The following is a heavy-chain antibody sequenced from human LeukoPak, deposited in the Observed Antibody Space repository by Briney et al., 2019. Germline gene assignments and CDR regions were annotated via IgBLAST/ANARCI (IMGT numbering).Heavy chain of an antibody. CDR2: ISSSSSYI. D-gene: IGHD6-13*01. Sequence: GGPLRLSCAASGFTFTTYAMNWVRQAPGKGLEWVSSISSSSSYIYYADSVKGRFTISRDNAKNSLYLQMNSLRAEDTAVYYCARVIAAAVWGQGTLVTVSS. CDR3: ARVIAAAV. CDR1: GFTFTTYA. J-gene: IGHJ4*02. V-gene: IGHV3-21*01.